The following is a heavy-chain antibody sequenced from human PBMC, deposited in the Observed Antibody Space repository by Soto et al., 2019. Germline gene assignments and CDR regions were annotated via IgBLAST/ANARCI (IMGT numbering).Heavy chain of an antibody. D-gene: IGHD6-25*01. V-gene: IGHV3-7*01. Sequence: GGSLRLSXAASGFSFSDYYMSWVRQAPGKGLEWVANIKQDGSEKNSVDSVKGRFTISRDNAKNSLFLQMNSLRVEDTAVYYCVRGSSAAGYWGQGTLVTVSS. J-gene: IGHJ4*02. CDR3: VRGSSAAGY. CDR1: GFSFSDYY. CDR2: IKQDGSEK.